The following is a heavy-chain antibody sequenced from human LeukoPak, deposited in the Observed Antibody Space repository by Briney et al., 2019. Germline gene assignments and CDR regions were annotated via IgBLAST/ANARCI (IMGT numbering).Heavy chain of an antibody. CDR1: GFTLGNYW. V-gene: IGHV3-74*03. J-gene: IGHJ5*02. CDR3: ARGVNGDSRFDP. Sequence: PGGPLRLSCAASGFTLGNYWMHWVRQARGRGVVWVSRGDGDGSHSTYADCVEGRFTISRDNTKNTLYLQMNRLRAEDTAVYYCARGVNGDSRFDPWGQGTLVTVSS. D-gene: IGHD4-17*01. CDR2: GDGDGSHS.